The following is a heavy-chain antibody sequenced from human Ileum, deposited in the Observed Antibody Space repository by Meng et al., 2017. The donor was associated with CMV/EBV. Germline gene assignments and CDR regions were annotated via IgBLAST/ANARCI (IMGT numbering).Heavy chain of an antibody. Sequence: GGSLRLSCAASGFTFSGYGMHWVRQAPGKGLEWVANIKQDGSEKYYVDSVKGRFTISRDNAKNSLYLQMNSLRAEDTAVYYCARYVDTAMIYFDYWGQGTLVTVSS. D-gene: IGHD5-18*01. CDR3: ARYVDTAMIYFDY. CDR2: IKQDGSEK. V-gene: IGHV3-7*01. CDR1: GFTFSGYG. J-gene: IGHJ4*02.